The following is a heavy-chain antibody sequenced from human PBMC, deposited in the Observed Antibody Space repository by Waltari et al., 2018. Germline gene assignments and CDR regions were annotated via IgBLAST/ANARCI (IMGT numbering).Heavy chain of an antibody. D-gene: IGHD1-26*01. V-gene: IGHV3-23*01. CDR3: AKATPQWELLTHFDY. CDR1: GFTFSSYA. CDR2: IRGSGGST. Sequence: EVQLLESGGGLVQPGGSLRLSCAASGFTFSSYALSWVRQAPGKGLEWVSAIRGSGGSTYYADSVKGRFTISRDNSKNTLYLQMNSLRAEDTAVYYCAKATPQWELLTHFDYWGQGTLVTVSS. J-gene: IGHJ4*02.